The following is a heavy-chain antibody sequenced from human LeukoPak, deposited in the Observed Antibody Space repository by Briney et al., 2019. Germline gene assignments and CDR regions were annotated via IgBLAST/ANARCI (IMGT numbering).Heavy chain of an antibody. J-gene: IGHJ4*02. Sequence: GGSLRLSCAASGFTFSSYWMSWVRQAPGKGLEGVANIKQEGSEKYYVDSVKGRFTISRDNAKNSLYLQMNSLRAEDTDVYYCILPAHGQRSGYSYEDPYYFDYWGQGTLVTVSS. CDR1: GFTFSSYW. V-gene: IGHV3-7*01. CDR2: IKQEGSEK. CDR3: ILPAHGQRSGYSYEDPYYFDY. D-gene: IGHD3-22*01.